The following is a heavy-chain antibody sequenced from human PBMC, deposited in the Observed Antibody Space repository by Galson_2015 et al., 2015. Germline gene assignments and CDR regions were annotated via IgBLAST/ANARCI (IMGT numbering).Heavy chain of an antibody. J-gene: IGHJ5*02. Sequence: SEPLSLTCTVSGGSISSTNCYWGWIRQPPGKGLEWIGSIYYRGSTYYNPSLKSRVTISVDTSKNQFSLKLTSVTAADTAVYYCARDLTTENGWFDPWGQGTLVTVSS. D-gene: IGHD4-17*01. CDR3: ARDLTTENGWFDP. V-gene: IGHV4-39*02. CDR2: IYYRGST. CDR1: GGSISSTNCY.